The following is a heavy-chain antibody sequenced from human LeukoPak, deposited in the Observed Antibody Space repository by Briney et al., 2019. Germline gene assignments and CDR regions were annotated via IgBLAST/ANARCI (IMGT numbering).Heavy chain of an antibody. D-gene: IGHD3-22*01. V-gene: IGHV3-23*01. CDR1: GFTFGSYA. J-gene: IGHJ4*02. CDR3: AKDPSYYYDSSGYYPWYFDY. Sequence: GGSLRLSCAASGFTFGSYAMSWVRQAPGKGLEWVSAISGSGGSTYYADSVKGRFTISRDNSKNTLYLQMNSLRAEDTAVYYCAKDPSYYYDSSGYYPWYFDYWGQGTLVTVSS. CDR2: ISGSGGST.